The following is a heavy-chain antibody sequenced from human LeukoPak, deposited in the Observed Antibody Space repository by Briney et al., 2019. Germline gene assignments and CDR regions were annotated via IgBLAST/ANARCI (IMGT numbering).Heavy chain of an antibody. CDR2: ISSSSSYI. V-gene: IGHV3-21*01. D-gene: IGHD1/OR15-1a*01. Sequence: GGSLRLSCAASGFTFSSYSMNWVRQAPGKGLEWVSSISSSSSYIYYADSAKGRFTISRDNAKNSLYLQMNSLRAEGTAVYYCARAITLTWQQDAFDIWGQGTMVTVSS. CDR3: ARAITLTWQQDAFDI. CDR1: GFTFSSYS. J-gene: IGHJ3*02.